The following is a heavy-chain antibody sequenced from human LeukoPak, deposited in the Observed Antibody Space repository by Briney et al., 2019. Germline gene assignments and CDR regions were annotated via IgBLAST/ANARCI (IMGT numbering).Heavy chain of an antibody. D-gene: IGHD1-26*01. J-gene: IGHJ5*02. CDR3: ARAAVGATTFNWFDP. CDR2: ISGNGGST. CDR1: GSTFSTYT. Sequence: GGSLRLSCAASGSTFSTYTMHWVRQAPGKGLEYVSPISGNGGSTYYGNSVKGRFTIYRDNSKNTVYLQIGSLRAEDMGVYYCARAAVGATTFNWFDPWGQGTLVTVSS. V-gene: IGHV3-64*01.